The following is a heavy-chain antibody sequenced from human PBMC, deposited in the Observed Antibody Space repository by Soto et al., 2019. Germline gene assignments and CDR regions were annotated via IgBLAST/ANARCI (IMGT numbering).Heavy chain of an antibody. CDR1: GGTFSSYA. V-gene: IGHV1-69*05. Sequence: ASVKVSCKASGGTFSSYAISWVRQAPGQGLEWMGGIIPIFGTANYAQKLQGRVTMTTDTSTSTAYMELRSLRSDDTAVYYCAKNVWGITIFGGMAVWGQGTTVTVSS. D-gene: IGHD3-9*01. CDR3: AKNVWGITIFGGMAV. J-gene: IGHJ6*02. CDR2: IIPIFGTA.